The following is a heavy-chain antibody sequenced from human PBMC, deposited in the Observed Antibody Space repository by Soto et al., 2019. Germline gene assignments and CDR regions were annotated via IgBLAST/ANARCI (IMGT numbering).Heavy chain of an antibody. Sequence: KAGGSLRLSCAASGFSFRNAWMSWVRQAPGKGLEWVGHIKSQGDGGTRDYAAPVKGRFTISRDDSKNTLFLQMNSLKNEDTAVYFCTIDLQAYCDGTTCYAGNYYYDDMDVWGQGTTVTVSS. CDR2: IKSQGDGGTR. CDR1: GFSFRNAW. CDR3: TIDLQAYCDGTTCYAGNYYYDDMDV. V-gene: IGHV3-15*01. J-gene: IGHJ6*02. D-gene: IGHD2-2*01.